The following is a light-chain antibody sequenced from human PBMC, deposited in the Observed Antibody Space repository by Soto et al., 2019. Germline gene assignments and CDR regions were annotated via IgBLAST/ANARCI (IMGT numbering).Light chain of an antibody. CDR3: CSYGGSRAV. CDR1: SSDVGSHNL. CDR2: EVS. Sequence: QSALTQPASVSGSPGQSITISCTGTSSDVGSHNLVSWYQQHPGQAPKLMSYEVSKRPLGVSTRFSASKSGNTASLTISGLPAEDEADYYCCSYGGSRAVFGGGTQLTVL. V-gene: IGLV2-23*02. J-gene: IGLJ7*01.